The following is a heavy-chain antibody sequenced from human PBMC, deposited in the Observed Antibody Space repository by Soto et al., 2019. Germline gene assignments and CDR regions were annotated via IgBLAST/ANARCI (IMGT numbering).Heavy chain of an antibody. CDR2: IRSKAYGGTT. CDR3: TREMYYDYIWGSYRPPLFDY. V-gene: IGHV3-49*03. Sequence: GGSLRLSCTASGFTFGDYAMSWFRQAPGKGLEWVGFIRSKAYGGTTEYAASVKGRFTISRDDSKSIAYLQMNSLKTEDTAVYYCTREMYYDYIWGSYRPPLFDYWGQGTLVTVSS. J-gene: IGHJ4*02. D-gene: IGHD3-16*02. CDR1: GFTFGDYA.